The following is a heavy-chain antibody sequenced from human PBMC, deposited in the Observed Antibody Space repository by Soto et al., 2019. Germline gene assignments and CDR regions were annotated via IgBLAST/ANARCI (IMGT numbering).Heavy chain of an antibody. J-gene: IGHJ4*01. Sequence: SEPLSLTCTVFWGSISNLSYYRGCIRQTPGKGLEWIGSIYYSGSTSCNLSLKSRVTISVDTSKNEFSLKMTSATAADTAVYFCARGLRQDTTFFFFDYWGHGTQVTVSS. CDR3: ARGLRQDTTFFFFDY. CDR1: WGSISNLSYY. CDR2: IYYSGST. V-gene: IGHV4-39*02. D-gene: IGHD1-1*01.